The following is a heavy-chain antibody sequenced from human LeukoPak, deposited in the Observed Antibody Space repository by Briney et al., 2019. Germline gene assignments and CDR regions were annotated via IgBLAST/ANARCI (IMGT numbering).Heavy chain of an antibody. D-gene: IGHD3-10*01. CDR2: ISTDWSVT. Sequence: PGGSLRLSCAASGFTFSTYWMHWVRRAPGKGLVWVSRISTDWSVTSYADSVKGRFTISRDNAKNMMYLQMNSLRAEDTAVYYCARIGGSGSYSGHYFDHWGQGTLVTVSS. CDR1: GFTFSTYW. CDR3: ARIGGSGSYSGHYFDH. J-gene: IGHJ4*02. V-gene: IGHV3-74*01.